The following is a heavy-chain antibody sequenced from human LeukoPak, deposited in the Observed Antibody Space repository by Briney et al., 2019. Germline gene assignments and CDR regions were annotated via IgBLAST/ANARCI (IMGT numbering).Heavy chain of an antibody. D-gene: IGHD6-13*01. J-gene: IGHJ6*03. Sequence: PGGSLRLSCAASGLTFSSHSMNWVRQAPGKGLEWVSYISSSSTIYYADSVKGRFTISRDDAKNSLYLQMNSLRAEDTAVYYCARGAHFSSSPKGFYYMDVWGKGTTVTVSS. CDR3: ARGAHFSSSPKGFYYMDV. V-gene: IGHV3-48*01. CDR2: ISSSSTI. CDR1: GLTFSSHS.